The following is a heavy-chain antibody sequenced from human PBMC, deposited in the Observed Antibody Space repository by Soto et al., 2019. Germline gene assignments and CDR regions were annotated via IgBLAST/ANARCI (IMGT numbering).Heavy chain of an antibody. V-gene: IGHV1-24*01. Sequence: ASVKVSCKVSGYTLTELSIHWVRQAPGKGLEWMGGFDPEDGETIYAQKFQGRVTMTEDTSTDTAYMELSSLRSEDTAVYYCATSIAPFSSSAYYYYYGMDVWGQGTTVNVSS. CDR3: ATSIAPFSSSAYYYYYGMDV. J-gene: IGHJ6*02. D-gene: IGHD6-6*01. CDR2: FDPEDGET. CDR1: GYTLTELS.